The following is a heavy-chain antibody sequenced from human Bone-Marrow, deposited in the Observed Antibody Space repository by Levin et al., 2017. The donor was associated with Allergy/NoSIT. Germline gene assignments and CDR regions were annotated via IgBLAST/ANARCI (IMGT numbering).Heavy chain of an antibody. D-gene: IGHD3-9*01. J-gene: IGHJ4*02. CDR3: ARLSLTFYDILTGYYSPIGTFDY. V-gene: IGHV4-30-4*01. CDR2: IYYSGST. CDR1: GGSINSGDSY. Sequence: SQTLSLTCNVSGGSINSGDSYWSWIRQPPGKGLEWIGYIYYSGSTYYNPSLKSRITISKDTSKSQFSLQLSSVTAADTAVYYCARLSLTFYDILTGYYSPIGTFDYWGQGTLVTVSS.